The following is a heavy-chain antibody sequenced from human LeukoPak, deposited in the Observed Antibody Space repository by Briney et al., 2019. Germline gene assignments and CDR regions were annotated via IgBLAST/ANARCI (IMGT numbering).Heavy chain of an antibody. D-gene: IGHD3-22*01. V-gene: IGHV3-30*04. J-gene: IGHJ4*02. Sequence: GGSLRLSCAASGFTFRSYGIHWVRQAPGKGLEWVTIISYDGRNKYYADSVKGRFTISRDNSKNTLYLQMNSLRAEDTAIYYCARGGPNGLFPYPFDFLGQGTPVIVSA. CDR2: ISYDGRNK. CDR3: ARGGPNGLFPYPFDF. CDR1: GFTFRSYG.